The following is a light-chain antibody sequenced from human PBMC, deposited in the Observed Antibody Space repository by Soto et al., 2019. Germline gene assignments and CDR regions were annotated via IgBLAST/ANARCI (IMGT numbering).Light chain of an antibody. V-gene: IGKV1-39*01. CDR2: ATS. Sequence: DIQMTQSSCCLSPSLGDIVTNTWRASRTIDNYLNWYQQKPGRAPELLVYATSSLQSGVPSRFTGGGSGTHFTLTISGLQPEDFATYFCQQSYNTPITFGQGTRLEIK. CDR3: QQSYNTPIT. CDR1: RTIDNY. J-gene: IGKJ5*01.